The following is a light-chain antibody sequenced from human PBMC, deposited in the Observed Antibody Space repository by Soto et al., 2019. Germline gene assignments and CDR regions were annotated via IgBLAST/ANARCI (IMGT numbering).Light chain of an antibody. J-gene: IGLJ2*01. Sequence: QPVLTQSPSASASRGASVKLTCTLSSGHSSYAIAWHQQQPEKGPRYLMKLNSDGSHSKGDGIPDRFSGSSSGAERYLTISSLQSEDEADYYCQTWGSGIRVVFGGGTKLTVL. CDR3: QTWGSGIRVV. CDR2: LNSDGSH. V-gene: IGLV4-69*01. CDR1: SGHSSYA.